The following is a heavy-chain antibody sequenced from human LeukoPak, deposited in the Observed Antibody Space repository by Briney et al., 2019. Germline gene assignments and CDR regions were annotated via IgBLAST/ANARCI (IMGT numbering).Heavy chain of an antibody. D-gene: IGHD2-8*01. J-gene: IGHJ4*02. CDR2: IIPIFGTA. CDR1: GGSFSSYA. Sequence: SVKVSCKASGGSFSSYAISWVRQAPGQGLEWMGGIIPIFGTANYAQKFQGRVTMTTDTSTSTAFMELRSLRSDDTAVYYCARDGHLGYCTNGVCYYVDYWGQGTLVTVSS. V-gene: IGHV1-69*05. CDR3: ARDGHLGYCTNGVCYYVDY.